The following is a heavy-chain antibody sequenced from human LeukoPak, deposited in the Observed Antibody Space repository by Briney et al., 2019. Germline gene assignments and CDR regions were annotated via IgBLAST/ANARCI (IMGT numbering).Heavy chain of an antibody. CDR3: ARGIVGATTALYYYYHMDV. V-gene: IGHV4-59*01. CDR2: IYYSGST. J-gene: IGHJ6*03. CDR1: GGSISSYY. Sequence: PSETLSLTCTVSGGSISSYYWSWIRQPPGKGLEWIGYIYYSGSTNYNPSLKSRVTISVDTSKNQFSLKLSSVTAADTAVYYCARGIVGATTALYYYYHMDVWGKGTTVTVSS. D-gene: IGHD1-26*01.